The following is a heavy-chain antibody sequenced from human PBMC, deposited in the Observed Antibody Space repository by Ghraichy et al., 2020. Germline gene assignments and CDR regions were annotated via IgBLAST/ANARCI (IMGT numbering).Heavy chain of an antibody. Sequence: ASVKVSCKASGYTFTSYGISWVRQAPGQGLEWMGWISAYNGNTNYAQKLQGRVTMTTDTSTSTAYMELRSLRSDDTAVYYCARDPTGELAGEFDYWGQGTLVTVSS. CDR3: ARDPTGELAGEFDY. CDR1: GYTFTSYG. J-gene: IGHJ4*02. CDR2: ISAYNGNT. D-gene: IGHD3-10*01. V-gene: IGHV1-18*04.